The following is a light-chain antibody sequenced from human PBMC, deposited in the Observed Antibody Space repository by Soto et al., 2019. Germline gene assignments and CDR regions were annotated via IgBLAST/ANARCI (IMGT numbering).Light chain of an antibody. CDR1: QSIARD. V-gene: IGKV1-39*01. CDR3: QQSYSTPPWT. Sequence: DIEITESPSSLSASVGDRVTITCRGSQSIARDLNWYQQKSGKAPKFLIYAASSLQNGVPSRFSGRGSGTDFTLTISSLQPEDSATYFCQQSYSTPPWTFGQGTKVDIK. J-gene: IGKJ1*01. CDR2: AAS.